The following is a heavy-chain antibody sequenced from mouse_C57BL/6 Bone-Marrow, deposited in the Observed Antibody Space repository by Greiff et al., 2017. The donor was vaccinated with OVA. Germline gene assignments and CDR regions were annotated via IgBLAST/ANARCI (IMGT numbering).Heavy chain of an antibody. V-gene: IGHV5-17*01. Sequence: EVKLVESGGGLVKPGGSLKLSCAASGFTFSDYGMHWVRQAPEKGLEWVAYISSGSSTIYYADTVKGRFTISRDNAKNTLFLQMTSLRSEDTAMYYCARRTTVASQSFDYWGQGTTLTVSS. CDR1: GFTFSDYG. J-gene: IGHJ2*01. D-gene: IGHD1-1*01. CDR3: ARRTTVASQSFDY. CDR2: ISSGSSTI.